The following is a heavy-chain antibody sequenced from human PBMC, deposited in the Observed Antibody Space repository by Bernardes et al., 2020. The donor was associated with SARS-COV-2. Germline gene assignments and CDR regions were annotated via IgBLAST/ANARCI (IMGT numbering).Heavy chain of an antibody. Sequence: GGSLRPSCAASGFTVSSNYMSWVRQAPGKGLEWVSVIYSGGSTYYADSVMGRFTVPSNNSNNTLYLQMNSLVAEDTAVYYCASSGPNNIWCELARGLTNKYYYYGMDVWGQGTTVTVSS. CDR2: IYSGGST. J-gene: IGHJ6*02. CDR3: ASSGPNNIWCELARGLTNKYYYYGMDV. V-gene: IGHV3-53*01. D-gene: IGHD2-8*01. CDR1: GFTVSSNY.